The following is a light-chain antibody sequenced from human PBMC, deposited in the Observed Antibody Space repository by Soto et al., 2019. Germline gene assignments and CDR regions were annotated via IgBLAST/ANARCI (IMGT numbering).Light chain of an antibody. CDR2: GAS. CDR1: QSVSSSY. CDR3: QQYGRSPWT. Sequence: DIVLTQSPGTLSLSPGERATVSCRASQSVSSSYLAWYQQKPGQPPRLLIYGASTRATGFPDRFSGSGSGTDFTLTISRLEPEDFAVYYCQQYGRSPWTFGQGTMMEIK. J-gene: IGKJ1*01. V-gene: IGKV3-20*01.